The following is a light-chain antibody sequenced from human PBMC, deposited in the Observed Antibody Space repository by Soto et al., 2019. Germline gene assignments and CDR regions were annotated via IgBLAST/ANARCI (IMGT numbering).Light chain of an antibody. CDR2: DAS. V-gene: IGKV1-33*01. J-gene: IGKJ5*01. CDR3: QQYDNLPIT. CDR1: EDINNY. Sequence: DIQMTQSPSSLSASVGDRVTITCQATEDINNYLNWYQQKPGKAPKLLIYDASNLEAGVPSRFRGGRSGTAFTFTISSLQPEDIATYYCQQYDNLPITFGQGTRLEIK.